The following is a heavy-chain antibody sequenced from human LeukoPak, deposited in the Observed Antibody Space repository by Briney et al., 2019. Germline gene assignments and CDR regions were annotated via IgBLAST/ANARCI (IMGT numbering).Heavy chain of an antibody. D-gene: IGHD3-9*01. CDR3: ARFSSRDILTGYHKSSSSFDY. V-gene: IGHV1-69*01. CDR2: IIPIFGTA. Sequence: GSSVKVSCKASGGTFSSYAISWVRQAPGQGLEWMGGIIPIFGTANYAQKFQGRGTITADESTSTAYMELSSLRSEDTAVYYCARFSSRDILTGYHKSSSSFDYWGQGTLVTVSS. CDR1: GGTFSSYA. J-gene: IGHJ4*02.